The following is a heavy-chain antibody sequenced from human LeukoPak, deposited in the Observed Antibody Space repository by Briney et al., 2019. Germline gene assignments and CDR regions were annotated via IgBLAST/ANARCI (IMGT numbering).Heavy chain of an antibody. V-gene: IGHV4-30-4*01. CDR3: ARENYDFWSGYYDY. Sequence: SQTLSLTCTVSGGSISSGDYYWSWIRQPPGKGLEWIGYIYYSGSTYYNPSLKSRVTISVDTSKNQFSLKLSSVTAAGTAVYYCARENYDFWSGYYDYWGQGTLVTVSS. CDR2: IYYSGST. CDR1: GGSISSGDYY. D-gene: IGHD3-3*01. J-gene: IGHJ4*02.